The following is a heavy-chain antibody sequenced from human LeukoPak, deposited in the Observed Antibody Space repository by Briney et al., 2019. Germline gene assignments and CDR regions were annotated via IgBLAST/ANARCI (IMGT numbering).Heavy chain of an antibody. D-gene: IGHD3-10*01. CDR3: AGRNMVRGVLNFDY. CDR1: GGTFSSYA. V-gene: IGHV1-69*04. Sequence: SVKVSCKASGGTFSSYAISWVRQAPGQGLEWMGRIIPILGIANYAQRFQGRVTITADKSTSTAYMELSSLRSEDTAVYYCAGRNMVRGVLNFDYWGQGTLVTVSS. CDR2: IIPILGIA. J-gene: IGHJ4*02.